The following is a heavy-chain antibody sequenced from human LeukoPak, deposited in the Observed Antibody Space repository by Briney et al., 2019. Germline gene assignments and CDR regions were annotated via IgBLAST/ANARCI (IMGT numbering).Heavy chain of an antibody. CDR2: INPSGGST. CDR1: GYTFTSYY. Sequence: GASVKVSCKASGYTFTSYYMHWVRQAPGHGLDWMGIINPSGGSTSYAQKFQGRVTTTRDTSTSTVYMELSSLRSEDTAVYYCASQQGVVTASFDYWGQGTLVTVSS. CDR3: ASQQGVVTASFDY. D-gene: IGHD2-21*02. V-gene: IGHV1-46*01. J-gene: IGHJ4*02.